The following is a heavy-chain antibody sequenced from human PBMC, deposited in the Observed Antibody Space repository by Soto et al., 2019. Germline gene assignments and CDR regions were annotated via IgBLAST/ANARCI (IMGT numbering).Heavy chain of an antibody. J-gene: IGHJ6*03. CDR3: ARGLYYYGSGRELDYYYMDV. CDR1: GGSISSSSYY. Sequence: PSETLSLACTASGGSISSSSYYWGWIRQPPGKGLEWIGSIYYSGSTYYNPSLKSRVTISVDTSKNQFSLKLSSVTAADTAVYYCARGLYYYGSGRELDYYYMDVWGKGTTVTVSS. CDR2: IYYSGST. D-gene: IGHD3-10*01. V-gene: IGHV4-39*01.